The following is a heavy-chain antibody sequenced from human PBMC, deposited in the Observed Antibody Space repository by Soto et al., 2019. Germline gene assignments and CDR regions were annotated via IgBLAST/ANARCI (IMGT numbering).Heavy chain of an antibody. CDR2: IYPGDSDT. CDR3: ARLVYFDWSAPLYYFDY. J-gene: IGHJ4*02. Sequence: PGESLKISCKGSGYSFTSYWIGWVRQMPGKGLEWMGIIYPGDSDTRYSPSFQGQVTISADKSISTAYLQWSSLKASDTAMYYCARLVYFDWSAPLYYFDYWGQGTLVTVSS. D-gene: IGHD3-9*01. V-gene: IGHV5-51*01. CDR1: GYSFTSYW.